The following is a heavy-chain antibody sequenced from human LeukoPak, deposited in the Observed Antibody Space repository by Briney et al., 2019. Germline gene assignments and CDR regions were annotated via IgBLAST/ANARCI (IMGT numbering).Heavy chain of an antibody. CDR2: ISGSGGST. CDR3: AKDRGEWDQPQRPFDY. V-gene: IGHV3-23*01. CDR1: GFTFSSYA. D-gene: IGHD1-26*01. J-gene: IGHJ4*02. Sequence: PGGSLRLSCAASGFTFSSYAMSWVRQAPGKGLEWVSAISGSGGSTYYADSVKGRFTISRDNSKNTLYLQMNSLRAEDTAVYYCAKDRGEWDQPQRPFDYWGQGTLVTVSS.